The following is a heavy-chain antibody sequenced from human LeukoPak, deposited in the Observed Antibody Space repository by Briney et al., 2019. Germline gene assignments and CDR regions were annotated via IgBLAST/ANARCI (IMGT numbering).Heavy chain of an antibody. V-gene: IGHV3-23*01. J-gene: IGHJ4*02. CDR3: AKAGKRYYGLTDGLYFDY. CDR1: GFTFSSYV. CDR2: ISGSGGST. D-gene: IGHD3-10*01. Sequence: PGGSLRLSCAASGFTFSSYVMSWVRQAPGKGLEWVSAISGSGGSTYYADSVKGRFTISRDNSKNTLYLQMNSLRAEDTAVYYCAKAGKRYYGLTDGLYFDYWGQGTLVTVSS.